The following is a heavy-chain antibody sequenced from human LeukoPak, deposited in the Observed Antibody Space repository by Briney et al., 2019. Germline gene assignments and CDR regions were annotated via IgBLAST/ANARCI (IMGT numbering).Heavy chain of an antibody. CDR3: AKDFDSSSSGYYYYMDV. CDR2: IWYDGSNK. D-gene: IGHD6-6*01. J-gene: IGHJ6*03. Sequence: GGSLRLSCAASGFTFSSYGMHWVRQAPGKGLEWVAVIWYDGSNKYYADSVKGRFTISRDNSKNTLYLQMNSLRAEDTAVYYCAKDFDSSSSGYYYYMDVWGKGTTVTVSS. CDR1: GFTFSSYG. V-gene: IGHV3-33*06.